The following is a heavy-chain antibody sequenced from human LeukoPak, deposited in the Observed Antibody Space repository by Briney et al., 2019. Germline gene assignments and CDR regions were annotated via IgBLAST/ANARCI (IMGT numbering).Heavy chain of an antibody. Sequence: PSETLSLTCTVSGDSISSYYWSWIRQPPGKGLEWIGYIYYSRSTNYSPPLKSRVTISVDTSKNQFSLKLSSVTAADTAVYYCARSERIIMILGGAFDIWGQGTVVTVSS. CDR3: ARSERIIMILGGAFDI. D-gene: IGHD3-22*01. CDR2: IYYSRST. CDR1: GDSISSYY. V-gene: IGHV4-59*08. J-gene: IGHJ3*02.